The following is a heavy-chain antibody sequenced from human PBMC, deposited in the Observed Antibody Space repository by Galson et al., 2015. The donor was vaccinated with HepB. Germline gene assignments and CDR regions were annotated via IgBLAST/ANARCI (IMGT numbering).Heavy chain of an antibody. CDR1: GYSFTTYW. CDR2: IYPGDSDT. D-gene: IGHD5-24*01. CDR3: SRQRSRDGYNFARNAFDI. J-gene: IGHJ3*02. Sequence: QSGAEVKKPGESLKISCKGSGYSFTTYWIGWVRQMPGKGLEWMGIIYPGDSDTTFSPSFQGQVTISADKSISTAYLQWSSLKASDTAMYYCSRQRSRDGYNFARNAFDIWGQGTMVTVSS. V-gene: IGHV5-51*03.